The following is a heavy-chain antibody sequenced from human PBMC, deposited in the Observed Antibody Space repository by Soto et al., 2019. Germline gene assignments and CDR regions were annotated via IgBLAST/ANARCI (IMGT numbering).Heavy chain of an antibody. Sequence: QMHLQESGSGLVKPSQTLSLTCVVSGDPISGVGFSWSWVRQPPGKGLEWIGYTYHRGGTYYNPSLRSRVTISLDTSKNQISLRLDSVTAADTAMYYCARGGDYYFDSWGQGTLVTVSS. CDR2: TYHRGGT. V-gene: IGHV4-30-2*01. J-gene: IGHJ4*02. CDR1: GDPISGVGFS. CDR3: ARGGDYYFDS. D-gene: IGHD2-21*02.